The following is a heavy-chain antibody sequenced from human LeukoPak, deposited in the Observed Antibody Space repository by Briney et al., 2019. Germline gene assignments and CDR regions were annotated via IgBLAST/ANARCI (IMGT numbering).Heavy chain of an antibody. V-gene: IGHV3-7*01. J-gene: IGHJ5*02. Sequence: PGGSLRLFCAASGFTFSSYWMSWVRQAPGKGLEWVANIKQDGSEKYYVDSVKGRFTISRDNAKNSLYLRMNSLRAEDTAVYYCARDSLGYCSGGSCYPRFDPWGQGTLVTVSS. CDR2: IKQDGSEK. CDR3: ARDSLGYCSGGSCYPRFDP. CDR1: GFTFSSYW. D-gene: IGHD2-15*01.